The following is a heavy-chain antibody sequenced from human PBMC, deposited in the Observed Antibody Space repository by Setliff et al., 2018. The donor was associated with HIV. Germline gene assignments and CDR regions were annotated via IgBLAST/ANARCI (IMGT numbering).Heavy chain of an antibody. D-gene: IGHD2-2*01. CDR3: ARGFDYAQRPPLYYFDY. Sequence: SETLSLTCTVSGGSISSYYWSWIRQPPGKGLEWIGYIYTSGSTNYNPSLKSRVTISLDTSKNQFFLKLSSVTAADTAVYYCARGFDYAQRPPLYYFDYWGQGTLVTVSS. CDR1: GGSISSYY. V-gene: IGHV4-4*08. CDR2: IYTSGST. J-gene: IGHJ4*02.